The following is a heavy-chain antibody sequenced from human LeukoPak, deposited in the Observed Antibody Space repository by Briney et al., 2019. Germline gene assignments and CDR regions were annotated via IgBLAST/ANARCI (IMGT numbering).Heavy chain of an antibody. CDR2: VTAYNGHT. D-gene: IGHD3-10*01. Sequence: ASVKVSCKASGYTFSTYAITWVRQAAGQGLEWMGWVTAYNGHTNYAQNLQGRVTMTTDTSTNTAYMELRSLRAEDTALYYCARGPYYGSGSHFPYYGMDVWGQGTTVTVSS. V-gene: IGHV1-18*01. CDR3: ARGPYYGSGSHFPYYGMDV. J-gene: IGHJ6*02. CDR1: GYTFSTYA.